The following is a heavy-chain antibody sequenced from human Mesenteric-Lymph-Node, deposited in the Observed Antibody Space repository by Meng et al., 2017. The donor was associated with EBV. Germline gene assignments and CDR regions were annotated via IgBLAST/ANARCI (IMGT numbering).Heavy chain of an antibody. V-gene: IGHV3-74*01. CDR3: ARAMVDY. J-gene: IGHJ4*02. CDR2: ISSDATIT. CDR1: GFSFSSYW. D-gene: IGHD2-8*01. Sequence: EVQRGESGGVLVQPGGSLRLSCAASGFSFSSYWMHWVRQTPGKGLMWLARISSDATITNYADSVKGRFTISRDNAKNTLYLQMNSLRVEDTAMYYCARAMVDYWGQGTLVTVSS.